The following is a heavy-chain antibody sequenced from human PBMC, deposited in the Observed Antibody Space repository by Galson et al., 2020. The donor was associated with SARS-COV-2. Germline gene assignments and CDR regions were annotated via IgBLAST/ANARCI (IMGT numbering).Heavy chain of an antibody. J-gene: IGHJ6*02. D-gene: IGHD3-10*01. V-gene: IGHV1-69*06. Sequence: SVKVSCKASGDTFRRYAFSWVRQAPGQGLEWMGGIIPIFDTVNYAQKFQGRVTMTEDTSTDTAYMELSSLRSEDTAVYYCATAPAITMVRGVKVYYGMDVWGQGTTVTVSS. CDR2: IIPIFDTV. CDR1: GDTFRRYA. CDR3: ATAPAITMVRGVKVYYGMDV.